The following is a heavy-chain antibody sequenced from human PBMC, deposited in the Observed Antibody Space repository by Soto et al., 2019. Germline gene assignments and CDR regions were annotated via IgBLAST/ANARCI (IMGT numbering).Heavy chain of an antibody. CDR2: IYTRGST. J-gene: IGHJ4*02. V-gene: IGHV3-53*01. D-gene: IGHD2-21*01. CDR1: GFSVNNNY. Sequence: GGSLRFSCAASGFSVNNNYMTWVRQTPGRRPEWVAVIYTRGSTHYADFATGRFTFSRDNSKNTLYLQMNSLRPEDTAVYYCAKLWGYYFESWGPGTLVTVSS. CDR3: AKLWGYYFES.